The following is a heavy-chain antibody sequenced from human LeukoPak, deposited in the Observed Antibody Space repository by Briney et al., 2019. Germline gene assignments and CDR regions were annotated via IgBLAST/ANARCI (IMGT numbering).Heavy chain of an antibody. Sequence: ASVKVSCKASGYTFTSYGNSWVRQAPGQVLEWMGWISAYNGNTNYAQRLQGRVTMTTDTSTSTAYMELRSLRSDDTAVYYCARDHDSSGYYYYWGQGSLVTVSS. J-gene: IGHJ4*02. D-gene: IGHD3-22*01. CDR1: GYTFTSYG. V-gene: IGHV1-18*01. CDR2: ISAYNGNT. CDR3: ARDHDSSGYYYY.